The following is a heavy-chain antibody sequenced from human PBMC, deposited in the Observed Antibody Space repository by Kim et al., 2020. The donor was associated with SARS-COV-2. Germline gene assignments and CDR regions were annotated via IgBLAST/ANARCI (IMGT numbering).Heavy chain of an antibody. CDR3: ARHEGDGYNYSSFDY. V-gene: IGHV4-39*01. J-gene: IGHJ4*02. Sequence: SETLSLTCTVSGGSISSSSYYWGWIRQPPGKGLEWIGSIYYSGSTYYNPSLKSRVTISVDTSKNQFSLKLSSVTAADTAVYYCARHEGDGYNYSSFDYWGQGTLVTVSS. CDR2: IYYSGST. CDR1: GGSISSSSYY. D-gene: IGHD5-12*01.